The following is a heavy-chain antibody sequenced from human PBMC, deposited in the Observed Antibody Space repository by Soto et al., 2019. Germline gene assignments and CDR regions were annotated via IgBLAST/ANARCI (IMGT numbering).Heavy chain of an antibody. CDR2: IYPGDSDT. J-gene: IGHJ6*02. D-gene: IGHD3-16*02. CDR3: ARHQTLGELSLEYEGMDV. Sequence: PGEPLKISCKAAGYSFTTFWIGWVRQMPGKGLEWMGIIYPGDSDTRYSPSFQGQVTISADKSISTAYLQWSSLKASDTAMYYCARHQTLGELSLEYEGMDVWGQGTTVTVS. V-gene: IGHV5-51*01. CDR1: GYSFTTFW.